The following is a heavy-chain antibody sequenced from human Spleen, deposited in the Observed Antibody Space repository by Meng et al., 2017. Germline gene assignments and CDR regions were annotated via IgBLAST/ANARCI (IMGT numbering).Heavy chain of an antibody. V-gene: IGHV3-30*04. J-gene: IGHJ4*02. CDR1: GFTFSSYA. CDR3: ARDLVDSSGY. CDR2: ISYDGSNK. D-gene: IGHD6-19*01. Sequence: GESLKISCAASGFTFSSYAMHWVRQAPGKGLEWVAVISYDGSNKYYADSVKGRFTISRDNSKNTLYLQMNSLRAEDTAVYYCARDLVDSSGYWGQGTLVTVSS.